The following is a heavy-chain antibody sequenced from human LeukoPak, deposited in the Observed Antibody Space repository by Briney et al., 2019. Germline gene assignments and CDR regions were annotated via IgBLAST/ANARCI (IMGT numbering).Heavy chain of an antibody. CDR1: GSTFSSYG. D-gene: IGHD5-18*01. CDR3: AKDLRSRGYSYGPHDAFDI. CDR2: TSYDGNKK. Sequence: PGGSLRLSCAASGSTFSSYGMIWVRQAPGRGLEWVAVTSYDGNKKYHADSVKGRIIISRDNSKNTLYLQMNSLRVEDTAVYYCAKDLRSRGYSYGPHDAFDIWGQGTMVTVSP. V-gene: IGHV3-30*18. J-gene: IGHJ3*02.